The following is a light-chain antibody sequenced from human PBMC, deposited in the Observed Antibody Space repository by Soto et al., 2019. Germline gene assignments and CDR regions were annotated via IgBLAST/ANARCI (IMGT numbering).Light chain of an antibody. V-gene: IGLV1-44*01. CDR1: SSNIGSNV. CDR2: SNN. CDR3: ASWDDSLSAVL. J-gene: IGLJ2*01. Sequence: QSVLTQPPSASGTPGQRVTISCSGSSSNIGSNVVNWYQQLPGTAPKPLIYSNNQRPSGVPDRFSGSKSGTSASLAISGLQSEDETDYYCASWDDSLSAVLFGGGTKLTVL.